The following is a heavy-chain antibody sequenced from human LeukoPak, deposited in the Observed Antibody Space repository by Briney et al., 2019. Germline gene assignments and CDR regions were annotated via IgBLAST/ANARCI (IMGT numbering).Heavy chain of an antibody. CDR1: GGSIVSDDYY. Sequence: SETLSLTCTVSGGSIVSDDYYWSWIRQPPGKGLEWIGYIYYSGSTNYNPSLKSRVTISVDTSKNQFSLKLSSVTAADTAVYYCARDNWNYGSSMDVWGQGTTVTVSS. CDR3: ARDNWNYGSSMDV. D-gene: IGHD1-7*01. CDR2: IYYSGST. V-gene: IGHV4-61*08. J-gene: IGHJ6*02.